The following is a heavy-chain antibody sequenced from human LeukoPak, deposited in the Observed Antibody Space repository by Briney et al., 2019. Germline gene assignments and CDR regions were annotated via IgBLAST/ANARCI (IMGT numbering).Heavy chain of an antibody. J-gene: IGHJ4*02. CDR2: IKQDGSEK. CDR3: ARDRRRDGYIQRTW. CDR1: GFTFSSYW. V-gene: IGHV3-7*01. Sequence: GGSLRLSCAASGFTFSSYWMSWVRQAPGKGLEWVANIKQDGSEKYYVDSVKGRFTISRDNAKNSLYLQMNSLRAEDTAVYYCARDRRRDGYIQRTWWGQGTLVTVSS. D-gene: IGHD5-24*01.